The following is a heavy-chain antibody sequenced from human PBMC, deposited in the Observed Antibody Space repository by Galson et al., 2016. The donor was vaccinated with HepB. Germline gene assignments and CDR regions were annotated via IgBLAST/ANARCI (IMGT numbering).Heavy chain of an antibody. CDR2: VSASGGST. CDR3: AKGLVTAVYCFDS. CDR1: GFTFSSHA. D-gene: IGHD2-21*02. V-gene: IGHV3-23*01. J-gene: IGHJ4*02. Sequence: SLRLSCAAYGFTFSSHAMSWVRQAPGKGLEWVSAVSASGGSTYYAESVKGRFTISRDNSKNTLLRQMNSLRAEDTAVYFCAKGLVTAVYCFDSWGQGTLVTVSS.